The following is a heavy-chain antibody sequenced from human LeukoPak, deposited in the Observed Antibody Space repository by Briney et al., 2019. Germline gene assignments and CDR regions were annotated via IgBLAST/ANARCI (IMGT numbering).Heavy chain of an antibody. D-gene: IGHD6-6*01. Sequence: SETLSLTRTVSGGSISSYSWSWIRQPPGKGLEWIGYIYYSGSTNYNPSLKSRVTISVDTSKNQFSLKLSSVTAADTAVYYCARRDIAARLNWFDPWGQGTLVTVSS. CDR1: GGSISSYS. CDR3: ARRDIAARLNWFDP. V-gene: IGHV4-59*08. CDR2: IYYSGST. J-gene: IGHJ5*02.